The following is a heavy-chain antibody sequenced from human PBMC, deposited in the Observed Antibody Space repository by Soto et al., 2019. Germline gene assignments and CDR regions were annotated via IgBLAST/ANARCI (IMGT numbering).Heavy chain of an antibody. Sequence: SETLSLTCTVSGGSISSGGYYWSWIRQHPGKGLEWIGYIYYSGSTYYNPSLRSRVTISVDTSKNQFSLKLSSVTAADTAVYYCARGGYCSGGNCHLVGLDPWGQGTLVTVS. CDR3: ARGGYCSGGNCHLVGLDP. V-gene: IGHV4-31*03. CDR2: IYYSGST. D-gene: IGHD2-15*01. J-gene: IGHJ5*02. CDR1: GGSISSGGYY.